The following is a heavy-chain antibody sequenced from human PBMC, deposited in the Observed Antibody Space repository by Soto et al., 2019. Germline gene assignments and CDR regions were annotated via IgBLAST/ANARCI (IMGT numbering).Heavy chain of an antibody. V-gene: IGHV1-69*06. J-gene: IGHJ5*02. Sequence: QVQLVQSGAVVKKPGSSVTVSCKASGGMFSDYTISWVRQAPGQGLEWMGGIISILGGPHYAQKFQGRVTIAADKPTSAVYLELPDLTSEDMAVYYRAKKGGGASIDFWRANWFDPWGQGTQVIVSS. CDR2: IISILGGP. CDR3: AKKGGGASIDFWRANWFDP. D-gene: IGHD3-3*01. CDR1: GGMFSDYT.